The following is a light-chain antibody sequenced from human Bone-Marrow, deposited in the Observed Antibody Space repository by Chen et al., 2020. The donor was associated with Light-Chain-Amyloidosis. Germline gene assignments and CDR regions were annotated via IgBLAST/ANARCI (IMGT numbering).Light chain of an antibody. J-gene: IGLJ1*01. Sequence: QPALTQPASGSGSPGQSITIPCTGTSSAVGGDNHVSWYQQHPAKAPKLMIYEVTNRPSWVPDRFSGSKSDNTASLTISGLQTEDEADYFCSSYTITNTLVFGSGTRVTVL. CDR2: EVT. V-gene: IGLV2-14*01. CDR1: SSAVGGDNH. CDR3: SSYTITNTLV.